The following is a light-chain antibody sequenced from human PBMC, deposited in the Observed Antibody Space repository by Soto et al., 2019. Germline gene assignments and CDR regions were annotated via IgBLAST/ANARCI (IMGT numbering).Light chain of an antibody. J-gene: IGLJ1*01. CDR2: EGS. CDR3: CSYAGSSTPLYV. V-gene: IGLV2-23*01. Sequence: QSVLTQPASVSGCPGQSITISCTGTSSDVGSYNLVSWYQQHPGKAPKLMIYEGSKRPSGVSNRFSGSKSGNTASLTISGLQAEDEADYYSCSYAGSSTPLYVFGTGTKVTVL. CDR1: SSDVGSYNL.